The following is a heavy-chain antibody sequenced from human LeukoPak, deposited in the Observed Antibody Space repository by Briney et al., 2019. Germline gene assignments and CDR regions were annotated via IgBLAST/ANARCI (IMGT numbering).Heavy chain of an antibody. V-gene: IGHV4-59*01. CDR1: GGSISSYY. CDR3: ATYYYDSSGYPGTYAFDI. CDR2: IYYSGST. D-gene: IGHD3-22*01. J-gene: IGHJ3*02. Sequence: PSETLSLTCTVSGGSISSYYWSWIRQPPGKGLEWSGYIYYSGSTNYNPSLKSRVTISVDPSKNQFSLKLSSVTAADTAVYYCATYYYDSSGYPGTYAFDIWGHGTMVTVSS.